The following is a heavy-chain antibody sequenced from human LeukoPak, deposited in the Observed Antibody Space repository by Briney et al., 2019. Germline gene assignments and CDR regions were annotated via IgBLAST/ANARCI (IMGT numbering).Heavy chain of an antibody. Sequence: GASVKVSCKASGYTFTAYAINWVRQAPGQGLEWMGWINTNTGNPTYAQAFTGRFAFSLDTSVSTAYLQISSLKAEDTAVYYCARAGHGMDVWGQGTTVTVSS. CDR3: ARAGHGMDV. V-gene: IGHV7-4-1*02. CDR2: INTNTGNP. J-gene: IGHJ6*02. CDR1: GYTFTAYA.